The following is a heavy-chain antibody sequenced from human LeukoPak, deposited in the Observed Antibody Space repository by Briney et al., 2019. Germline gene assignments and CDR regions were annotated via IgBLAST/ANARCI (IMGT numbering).Heavy chain of an antibody. CDR1: GYSISSGYY. CDR3: ARTVTTPDYYYYYMDV. Sequence: PSETLSLTCTVSGYSISSGYYWGWIRQPPGKGLERIGSIYHSGSTYYNPSLKSRVTISVDTSKNQFSLKLSSVTAADTAVYYCARTVTTPDYYYYYMDVWGKGTTVTVSS. J-gene: IGHJ6*03. D-gene: IGHD4-17*01. V-gene: IGHV4-38-2*02. CDR2: IYHSGST.